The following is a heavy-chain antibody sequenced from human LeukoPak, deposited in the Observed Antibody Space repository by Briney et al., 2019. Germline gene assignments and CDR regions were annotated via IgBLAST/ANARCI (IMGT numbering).Heavy chain of an antibody. CDR3: ARRGDSSGYYYWFDP. J-gene: IGHJ5*02. D-gene: IGHD3-22*01. CDR1: GGSFSGYY. V-gene: IGHV4-34*01. Sequence: KPSETLSLTCAVYGGSFSGYYWSWIRQPPGKGLEWIGEINHSGSTNYNPSLKSRVTISVDTSKNQFSLKLSSVTAADTAVYYCARRGDSSGYYYWFDPWGQGTLVTVSS. CDR2: INHSGST.